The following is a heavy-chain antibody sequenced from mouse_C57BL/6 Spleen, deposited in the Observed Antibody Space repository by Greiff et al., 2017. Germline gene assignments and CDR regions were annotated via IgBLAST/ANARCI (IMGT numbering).Heavy chain of an antibody. Sequence: EVQLQQSGPELVKPGASVKISCKASGYTFTDYYMNWVKQSHGKSLEWIGDINPNNGGTSYNQKFKGKATLTVDKSSSTAYMELRSLTSEDSAVYYCALRRGGAMDYWGQGTSVTVSS. V-gene: IGHV1-26*01. CDR2: INPNNGGT. J-gene: IGHJ4*01. CDR1: GYTFTDYY. CDR3: ALRRGGAMDY. D-gene: IGHD2-12*01.